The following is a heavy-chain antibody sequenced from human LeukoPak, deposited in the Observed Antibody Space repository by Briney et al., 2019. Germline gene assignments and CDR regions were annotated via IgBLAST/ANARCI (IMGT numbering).Heavy chain of an antibody. J-gene: IGHJ4*02. CDR1: GFTFSNAW. V-gene: IGHV3-15*01. CDR3: TVRTIGYSYGYGFDY. Sequence: GGSLRLSCAASGFTFSNAWMSWVRQAPGKGLEWVGRIKSKTDGGTTDYAAPVKGRFTISRDDSKNTLYLQMNSLKTEDTAAYYCTVRTIGYSYGYGFDYWGQGTLVTVSS. D-gene: IGHD5-18*01. CDR2: IKSKTDGGTT.